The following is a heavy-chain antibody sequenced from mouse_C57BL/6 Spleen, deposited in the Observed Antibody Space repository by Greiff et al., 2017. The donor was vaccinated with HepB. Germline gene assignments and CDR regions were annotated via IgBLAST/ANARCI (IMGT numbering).Heavy chain of an antibody. CDR1: GYSITSCYV. D-gene: IGHD3-2*02. V-gene: IGHV3-1*01. J-gene: IGHJ3*01. CDR2: ISYSGST. Sequence: EVKLVESGPGMVKPSQSLSLTCTVSGYSITSCYVWHWIRHFPGNKLEWMGYISYSGSTNYNPSLKSRISITHDTSKNHFFLKLNSVTTEDTATYYCARGGQLNLAYWGQGTLVTVSA. CDR3: ARGGQLNLAY.